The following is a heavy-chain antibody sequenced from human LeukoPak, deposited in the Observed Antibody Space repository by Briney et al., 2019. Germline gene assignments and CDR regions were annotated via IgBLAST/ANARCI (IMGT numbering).Heavy chain of an antibody. Sequence: ASVKVSCKASGYTFTSYGISWVRQAPGQGLEWMGWISAYNGNTNYAQKLQGRVTITTDESTSTAYMELSSLRSEDTAVYYCAGRSVVVTAIRYYFDYWGQGTLVTVSS. D-gene: IGHD2-21*02. V-gene: IGHV1-18*01. CDR2: ISAYNGNT. CDR3: AGRSVVVTAIRYYFDY. J-gene: IGHJ4*02. CDR1: GYTFTSYG.